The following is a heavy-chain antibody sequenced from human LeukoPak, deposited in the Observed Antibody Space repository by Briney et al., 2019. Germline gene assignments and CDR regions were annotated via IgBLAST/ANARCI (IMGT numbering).Heavy chain of an antibody. CDR2: IYYSGST. D-gene: IGHD3-10*01. CDR1: GGSISSYY. V-gene: IGHV4-59*01. Sequence: SETLSLTCTVSGGSISSYYWSWIRQPPGKGLEWIGYIYYSGSTNYNPSPKSRVTISVDTSKNQFSLKLSSVTAADTAVYYCARDYWLSYLDIPRLRGWFDPWGQGTLVTVSS. J-gene: IGHJ5*02. CDR3: ARDYWLSYLDIPRLRGWFDP.